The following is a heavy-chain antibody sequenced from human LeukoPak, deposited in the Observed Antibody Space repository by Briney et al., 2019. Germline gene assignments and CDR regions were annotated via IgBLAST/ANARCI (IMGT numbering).Heavy chain of an antibody. V-gene: IGHV4-59*12. CDR2: IYYSGST. D-gene: IGHD1-14*01. J-gene: IGHJ4*02. CDR1: GGSISSYY. CDR3: ARRKRFSNRSHFDY. Sequence: PSETLSLTCTVSGGSISSYYWSWIRQPPGKGLEWIGYIYYSGSTNYNPSLKSRVTISVDTSKNQFSLKLSSVTAADTAVYYCARRKRFSNRSHFDYWGQGTLVTVSS.